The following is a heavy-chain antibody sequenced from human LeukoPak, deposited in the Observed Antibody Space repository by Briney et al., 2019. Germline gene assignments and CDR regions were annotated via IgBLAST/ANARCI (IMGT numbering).Heavy chain of an antibody. Sequence: GGSLRLSCAASGFTFSSYAMSWVRQAPGKGLEWVSAISGSGGSTYYADSVKGRFTISRDNSKNTLYLQMNSLRAEDTAVYYCAKQGSSSTTVTTLVYWGQGTLVTVSS. V-gene: IGHV3-23*01. CDR3: AKQGSSSTTVTTLVY. D-gene: IGHD4-17*01. J-gene: IGHJ4*02. CDR2: ISGSGGST. CDR1: GFTFSSYA.